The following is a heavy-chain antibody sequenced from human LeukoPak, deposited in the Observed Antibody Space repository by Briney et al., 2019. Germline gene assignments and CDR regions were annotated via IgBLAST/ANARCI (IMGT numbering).Heavy chain of an antibody. J-gene: IGHJ4*02. CDR1: GGTFSSYA. D-gene: IGHD1-26*01. CDR2: IIPIFGTA. CDR3: ARDWVGATKGGFDY. Sequence: SVKVSCKASGGTFSSYAISWVRQAPGQGLEWMGGIIPIFGTANYAQKFQGRVTITADESTSTAYMELGSLRSEDTAVYYCARDWVGATKGGFDYWGQGTLVTVSS. V-gene: IGHV1-69*13.